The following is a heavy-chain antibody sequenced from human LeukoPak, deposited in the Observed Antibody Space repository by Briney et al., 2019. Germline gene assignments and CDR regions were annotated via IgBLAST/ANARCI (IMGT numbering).Heavy chain of an antibody. Sequence: GGSLRLSCAASGLAFSSYKMHWVRQAPRKGLVWVSRISTDGYTTDYADFVQGRFTASRDNTKNTWSLEMNSLRAEDTAVYYCVVGGSPGYWGQGTLVTVSS. CDR1: GLAFSSYK. J-gene: IGHJ4*02. D-gene: IGHD2-15*01. CDR2: ISTDGYTT. V-gene: IGHV3-74*01. CDR3: VVGGSPGY.